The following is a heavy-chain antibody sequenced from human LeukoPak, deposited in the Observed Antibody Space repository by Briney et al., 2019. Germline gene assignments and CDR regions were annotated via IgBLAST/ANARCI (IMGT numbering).Heavy chain of an antibody. CDR3: ARHLATTIFGVVTPPEYFQH. Sequence: SETLSLTCTVSGGSISSSSYYWGWIRQPPGKGLEWIGSFYYSGSTYYNPSLKSRVTISVDTSKNRFALKLSSVTAADTAVYYCARHLATTIFGVVTPPEYFQHWGQGTLVTVSS. V-gene: IGHV4-39*01. CDR1: GGSISSSSYY. CDR2: FYYSGST. J-gene: IGHJ1*01. D-gene: IGHD3-3*01.